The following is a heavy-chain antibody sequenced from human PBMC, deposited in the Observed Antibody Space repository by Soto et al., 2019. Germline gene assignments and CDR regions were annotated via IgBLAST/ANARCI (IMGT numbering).Heavy chain of an antibody. J-gene: IGHJ3*01. D-gene: IGHD2-15*01. CDR2: ISIRGDYR. Sequence: EVQLLQSGGGLVQPGGSLRLSCAASGFTFSSSGMRWVRQAPGKGLEWVSSISIRGDYRYYADSVKGRFTISRDNTKNTLYLQFSNLTAEDTALYYCANCGGFDFWGRGTMVAVSS. CDR3: ANCGGFDF. CDR1: GFTFSSSG. V-gene: IGHV3-23*01.